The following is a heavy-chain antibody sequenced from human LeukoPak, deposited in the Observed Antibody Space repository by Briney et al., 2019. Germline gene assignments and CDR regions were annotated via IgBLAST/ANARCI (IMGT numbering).Heavy chain of an antibody. D-gene: IGHD2-2*01. CDR2: ITWNGDKT. J-gene: IGHJ5*02. CDR3: ARDPFCSSSTGCYFEDWFNP. Sequence: GGSLRLSCAASGFNFDDYDMSWVRQVPGKGLEWVSGITWNGDKTGYADSVRGRFAISRDNTKKSLYLQISSLRAEDTALYYCARDPFCSSSTGCYFEDWFNPWGPGTLVTVSS. CDR1: GFNFDDYD. V-gene: IGHV3-20*04.